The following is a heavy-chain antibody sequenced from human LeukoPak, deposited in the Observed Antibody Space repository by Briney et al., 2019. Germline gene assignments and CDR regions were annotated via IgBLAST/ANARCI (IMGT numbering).Heavy chain of an antibody. J-gene: IGHJ4*02. CDR1: GYTFTGYY. Sequence: GASVTVSCKASGYTFTGYYMHWVRQAPGQGLEWMGWINPNSGGTNYAQKFQGRVTMTRDTSISTAYMELSRLRSDDTAVYYCARGSSSSEGYFDYWGQGTLVTVSS. V-gene: IGHV1-2*02. D-gene: IGHD6-6*01. CDR3: ARGSSSSEGYFDY. CDR2: INPNSGGT.